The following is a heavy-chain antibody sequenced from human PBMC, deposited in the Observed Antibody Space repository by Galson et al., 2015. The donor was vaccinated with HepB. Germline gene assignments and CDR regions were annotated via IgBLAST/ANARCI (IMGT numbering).Heavy chain of an antibody. J-gene: IGHJ6*02. CDR3: AKEDVLRYFDWLLAGAKYYGMDV. D-gene: IGHD3-9*01. CDR1: GFTFSSYA. V-gene: IGHV3-30-3*01. Sequence: SLRLSCAASGFTFSSYAMHWVRQAPGKGLEWVAVISYDGSNKYYADSVKGRFTISRDNSKNTLYLQMNSLRAEDTAVYYCAKEDVLRYFDWLLAGAKYYGMDVWGQGTTVTVSS. CDR2: ISYDGSNK.